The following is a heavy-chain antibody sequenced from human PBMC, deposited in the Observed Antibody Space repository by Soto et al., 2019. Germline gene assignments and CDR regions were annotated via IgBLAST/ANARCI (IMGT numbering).Heavy chain of an antibody. CDR1: GYTFTGYY. Sequence: ASVKVSCKASGYTFTGYYMHWVRQAPGQGLEWMGWINPNSGGTDYAQKFQGWVTMTRDTSISTAYMELTRLKSDDTAIYYCARGFYDYGMDFWGQGTTVTVSS. CDR3: ARGFYDYGMDF. CDR2: INPNSGGT. J-gene: IGHJ6*02. V-gene: IGHV1-2*04.